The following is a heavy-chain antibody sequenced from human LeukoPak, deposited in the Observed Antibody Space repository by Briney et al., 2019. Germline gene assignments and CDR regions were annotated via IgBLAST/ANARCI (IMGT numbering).Heavy chain of an antibody. D-gene: IGHD3-3*01. CDR2: INPSGGST. J-gene: IGHJ5*02. CDR1: GYTFTSYY. V-gene: IGHV1-46*01. CDR3: ARDLIGSGFRP. Sequence: GASVKVSCKASGYTFTSYYMHWVRQAPGQGLEWMGIINPSGGSTSYAQKFQGRATMTRDMSTSTVYMELRSLRSDDTAVYYCARDLIGSGFRPWGQGTLVTVSS.